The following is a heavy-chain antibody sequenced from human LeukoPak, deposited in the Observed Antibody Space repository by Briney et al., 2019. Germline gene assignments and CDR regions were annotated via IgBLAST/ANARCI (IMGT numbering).Heavy chain of an antibody. J-gene: IGHJ5*02. V-gene: IGHV5-51*01. CDR3: ARSTVRDTAMVTSYFDP. CDR1: GYSFTSYW. Sequence: GESLKISCKGSGYSFTSYWIGWVRQMPGKGLEWMGIIYSGDSDARYSPSFQGQVTISADKSISTAYLQWSSLKASDTAMYYCARSTVRDTAMVTSYFDPWGRGTLVTVSS. CDR2: IYSGDSDA. D-gene: IGHD5-18*01.